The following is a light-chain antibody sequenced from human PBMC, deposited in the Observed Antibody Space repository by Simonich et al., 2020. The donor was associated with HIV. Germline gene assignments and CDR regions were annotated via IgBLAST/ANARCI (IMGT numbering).Light chain of an antibody. V-gene: IGLV2-14*02. CDR1: GNDVGRYNL. Sequence: QSALTQPASVSGSPGQSITISCTGTGNDVGRYNLVSWYQPHPGKAPKLMIYEGSQRPSGVANRFAGSKSVNTASLTISGLQAEDEADYSCSSYTASNTWVFGGGTKLTVL. CDR2: EGS. J-gene: IGLJ3*02. CDR3: SSYTASNTWV.